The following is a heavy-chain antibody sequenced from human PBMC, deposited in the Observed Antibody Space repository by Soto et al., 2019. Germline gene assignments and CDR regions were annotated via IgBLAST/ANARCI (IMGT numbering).Heavy chain of an antibody. Sequence: SETLSLTCTVSGGSISSYYWSWIRQPPGKGLEWIGYIYYSGSTNYNPSLKSRVTISVDTSKNQFSLKLSSVTAADTAVYYCARGETYRNRGKNWFDPWGQGTLVTVSS. J-gene: IGHJ5*02. CDR2: IYYSGST. V-gene: IGHV4-59*01. D-gene: IGHD1-26*01. CDR1: GGSISSYY. CDR3: ARGETYRNRGKNWFDP.